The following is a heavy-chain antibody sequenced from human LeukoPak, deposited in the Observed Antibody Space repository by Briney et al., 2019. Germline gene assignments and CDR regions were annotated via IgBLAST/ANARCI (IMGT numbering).Heavy chain of an antibody. Sequence: MSSETLSLTCAVSGGSISSGGYSWSWIRQPPGKGLEWIGYIYHSGSTYYNPSLKSRVTISVDRSKNQFSLKLSSVTAADTAVYYCARDHYYDSSGPDYWGQGTLVTVSS. D-gene: IGHD3-22*01. CDR1: GGSISSGGYS. CDR3: ARDHYYDSSGPDY. J-gene: IGHJ4*02. CDR2: IYHSGST. V-gene: IGHV4-30-2*01.